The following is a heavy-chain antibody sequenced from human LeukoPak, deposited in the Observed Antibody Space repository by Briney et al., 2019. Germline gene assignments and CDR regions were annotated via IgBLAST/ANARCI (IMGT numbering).Heavy chain of an antibody. V-gene: IGHV3-23*01. D-gene: IGHD3-22*01. CDR1: GFTFSNFL. CDR2: ISGSGGDT. CDR3: AKETYYYDSSGYLGDAFDI. J-gene: IGHJ3*02. Sequence: GGSLRLSCAASGFTFSNFLMTWVRQAPGKGPEWVSAISGSGGDTYYADSVKGRFTISRDNSKNTLYLQMNSLRAEDTAVYYCAKETYYYDSSGYLGDAFDIWGQGTMVTVSS.